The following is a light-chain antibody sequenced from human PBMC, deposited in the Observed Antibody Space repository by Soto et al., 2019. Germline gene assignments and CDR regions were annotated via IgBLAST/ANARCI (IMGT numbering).Light chain of an antibody. CDR3: GSWDSSLFVGV. Sequence: QAVLTQPPSVSAAPGQKVTISCSGRHSDIGSNYVSWYQQVPGTAPKLLIYENNRRPAGVPDRVSGSKSGTSATLGITGLQTGDEADYYCGSWDSSLFVGVFGGGTKVTIL. CDR1: HSDIGSNY. V-gene: IGLV1-51*01. J-gene: IGLJ2*01. CDR2: ENN.